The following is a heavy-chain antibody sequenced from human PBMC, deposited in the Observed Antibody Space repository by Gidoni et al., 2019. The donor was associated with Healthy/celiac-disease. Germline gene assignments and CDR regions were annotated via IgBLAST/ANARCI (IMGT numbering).Heavy chain of an antibody. D-gene: IGHD4-17*01. J-gene: IGHJ6*02. CDR3: AKDIRDYGDYYYYGMDV. V-gene: IGHV3-43D*03. Sequence: EVQLVESGGVVVQPGGSLRLSCAASGFTFDDYAMHWVRQAPGKGLEWVSLISWDGGSTYYAYSVKGRFTISRDNSKNSLYLQMNSLRAEDTALYYCAKDIRDYGDYYYYGMDVWGQGTTVTVSS. CDR1: GFTFDDYA. CDR2: ISWDGGST.